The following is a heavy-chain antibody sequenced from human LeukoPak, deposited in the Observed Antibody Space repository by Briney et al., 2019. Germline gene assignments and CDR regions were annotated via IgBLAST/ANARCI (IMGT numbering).Heavy chain of an antibody. CDR1: GGSISSYY. J-gene: IGHJ4*02. CDR2: IYYSGST. V-gene: IGHV4-59*01. CDR3: ARAPPPSYYYDSSGPIFDY. Sequence: SETLSLTCTVSGGSISSYYWSWIRQPPGKGLEWIGYIYYSGSTNYNPSLKSRVTISVDTSKNQFSLKLSSVTAADTAVYYCARAPPPSYYYDSSGPIFDYWGQGTLVTVSS. D-gene: IGHD3-22*01.